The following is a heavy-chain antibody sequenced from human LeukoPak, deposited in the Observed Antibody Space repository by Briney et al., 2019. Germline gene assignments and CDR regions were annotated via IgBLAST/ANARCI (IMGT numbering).Heavy chain of an antibody. V-gene: IGHV4-30-2*01. CDR3: ASSIFGVVNFDY. Sequence: PSETLSLTYTVSGGSISSGGYYWRWIRQPPGKGLEWMGYIYHSGSTYYNPSLKSRVTISVDRSKNQFSLKLSSVTAADTAVYYCASSIFGVVNFDYWGQGTLVTVSS. CDR1: GGSISSGGYY. CDR2: IYHSGST. D-gene: IGHD3-3*01. J-gene: IGHJ4*02.